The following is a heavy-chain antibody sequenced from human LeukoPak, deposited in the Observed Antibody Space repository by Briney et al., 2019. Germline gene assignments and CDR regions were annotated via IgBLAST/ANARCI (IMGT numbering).Heavy chain of an antibody. CDR2: IYYIGST. J-gene: IGHJ3*02. Sequence: SETLSLTCTVSGGSVSDRSYYWGWIRQPPEKGLEWIGNIYYIGSTYYNPSLKSRVTISVDTSKNHFSLNLSSVTAADTAVYYCARDIGSSRGDAFDIWGQGTMVTVSS. CDR1: GGSVSDRSYY. V-gene: IGHV4-39*02. D-gene: IGHD6-13*01. CDR3: ARDIGSSRGDAFDI.